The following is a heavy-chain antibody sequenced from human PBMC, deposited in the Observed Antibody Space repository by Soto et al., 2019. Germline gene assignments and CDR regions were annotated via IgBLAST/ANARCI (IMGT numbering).Heavy chain of an antibody. Sequence: PSETLSLTCTVSGGSISSYYWSWIRQPAGKGLEWIGRIYTSGSTNYNPSLKSRVTMSVDTSKNQFSLKLSSVTAADTAVYYCARDASIRYYPHNWFDPWGQGTLVTVAS. J-gene: IGHJ5*02. D-gene: IGHD3-16*01. CDR2: IYTSGST. V-gene: IGHV4-4*07. CDR1: GGSISSYY. CDR3: ARDASIRYYPHNWFDP.